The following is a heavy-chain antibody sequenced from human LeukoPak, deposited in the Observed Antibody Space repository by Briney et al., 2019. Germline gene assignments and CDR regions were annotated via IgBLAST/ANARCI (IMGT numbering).Heavy chain of an antibody. Sequence: SETLSLTCTVSGGSISRYYWSWIRQPPGKGLEWIGYIYTSGSTNYNPSLKSRVTISVDTSKNQFSLKLSSVTAADTAVYYCARHGYSSSWYPNWFDPWGQGTLVTVSS. CDR3: ARHGYSSSWYPNWFDP. J-gene: IGHJ5*02. CDR1: GGSISRYY. D-gene: IGHD6-13*01. V-gene: IGHV4-4*09. CDR2: IYTSGST.